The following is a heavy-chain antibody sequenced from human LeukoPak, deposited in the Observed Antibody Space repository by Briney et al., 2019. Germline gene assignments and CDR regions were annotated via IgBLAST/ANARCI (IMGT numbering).Heavy chain of an antibody. J-gene: IGHJ6*03. CDR3: ARVGYSSGWYYGGANYYYYMDV. V-gene: IGHV4-4*07. CDR1: GGSISSYY. Sequence: SETLSLTCTVSGGSISSYYWSWIRQPAGKGLEWIGSIYYSGSTYYNPSLKSRVTISVVTSKNQFSLKLSSVTAADTAVYYCARVGYSSGWYYGGANYYYYMDVWGKGTTVTVSS. CDR2: IYYSGST. D-gene: IGHD6-19*01.